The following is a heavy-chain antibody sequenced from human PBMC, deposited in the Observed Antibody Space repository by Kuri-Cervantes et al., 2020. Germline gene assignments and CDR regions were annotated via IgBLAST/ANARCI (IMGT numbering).Heavy chain of an antibody. CDR2: IYHSGST. CDR3: ARTHYYGSGSYTQRDY. Sequence: GSLRLSCTVSGYSISSGYYWGWIRQPPGKGLEWIGSIYHSGSTYYNPSLKSRVTISVDTSKYQFSLKLSSVTAADTAVYYCARTHYYGSGSYTQRDYWGQGTLVTVSS. J-gene: IGHJ4*02. V-gene: IGHV4-38-2*02. D-gene: IGHD3-10*01. CDR1: GYSISSGYY.